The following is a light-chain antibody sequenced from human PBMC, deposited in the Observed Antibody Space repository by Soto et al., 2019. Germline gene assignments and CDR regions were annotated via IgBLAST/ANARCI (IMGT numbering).Light chain of an antibody. CDR1: QSVSSSF. CDR2: GAS. V-gene: IGKV3-20*01. J-gene: IGKJ1*01. Sequence: EIVLTQSPGTLSLSPGERATLSCRASQSVSSSFLAWYQQKPGQAPRLLIYGASIRATGIPDRFSGSGSGRDFTLTISRVEPEDFAVYYCPQYGSSPWTFGQGTKVEIK. CDR3: PQYGSSPWT.